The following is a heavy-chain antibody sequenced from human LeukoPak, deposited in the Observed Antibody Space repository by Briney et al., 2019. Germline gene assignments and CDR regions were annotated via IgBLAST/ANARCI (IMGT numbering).Heavy chain of an antibody. D-gene: IGHD5-12*01. V-gene: IGHV3-23*01. CDR2: ISGSGGSA. CDR1: GFTFSSYA. J-gene: IGHJ4*02. Sequence: GGSLRLSCAASGFTFSSYAMTWVRQAPGKGLEWVSAISGSGGSAPYADSVKGRFTISRDNSKNTLYLQMSSLRAEDTAVYYCAKASAYDVRVYDNWGQGTLVTVSS. CDR3: AKASAYDVRVYDN.